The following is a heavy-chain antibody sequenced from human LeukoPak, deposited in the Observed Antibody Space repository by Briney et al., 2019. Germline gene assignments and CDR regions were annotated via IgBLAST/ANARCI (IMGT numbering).Heavy chain of an antibody. Sequence: SETLSLTCAVYGGSSSGYYWSWIRQPPGKGLEWIGEINNSGSTNYNPSLKSRVTISVDTSKNQFSLKLSSVTAADTVVYYCARARLARAFDYWGQGTLVTVSS. CDR3: ARARLARAFDY. V-gene: IGHV4-34*01. J-gene: IGHJ4*02. CDR1: GGSSSGYY. CDR2: INNSGST.